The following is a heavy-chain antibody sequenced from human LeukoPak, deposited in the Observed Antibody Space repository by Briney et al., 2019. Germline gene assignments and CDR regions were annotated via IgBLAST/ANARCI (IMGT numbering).Heavy chain of an antibody. D-gene: IGHD3-16*02. CDR2: MNPNSGNT. J-gene: IGHJ4*02. V-gene: IGHV1-8*01. CDR3: ARGRITFGGVIVIQYFDY. Sequence: ASVKVSCKAFGYTFTSYDINWVRQATGQGLEWMGWMNPNSGNTGYAQKFQGRVTMTRNTSISTAYMELSSLRSEDTAVYYCARGRITFGGVIVIQYFDYWGQGTLVTVSS. CDR1: GYTFTSYD.